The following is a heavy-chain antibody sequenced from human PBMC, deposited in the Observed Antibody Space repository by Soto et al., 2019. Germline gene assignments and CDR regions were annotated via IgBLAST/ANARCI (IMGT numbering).Heavy chain of an antibody. Sequence: EVQLVESGGGLVQPGGSLRLSCAASGFTVTSYGMNWVRQAPGKGLEWIAFISIGDSTIYYADSVKGRFTISRDHTTNLLYLQVNKLRDEDTAVYYCARDWGVWSYEDSIHIPHLDCWGPGTLVTVSS. D-gene: IGHD3-10*01. J-gene: IGHJ4*02. CDR1: GFTVTSYG. CDR2: ISIGDSTI. CDR3: ARDWGVWSYEDSIHIPHLDC. V-gene: IGHV3-48*02.